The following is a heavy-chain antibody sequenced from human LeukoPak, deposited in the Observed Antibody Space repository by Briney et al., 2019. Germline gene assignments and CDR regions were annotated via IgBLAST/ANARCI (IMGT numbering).Heavy chain of an antibody. J-gene: IGHJ4*02. CDR1: GFTFSNYG. D-gene: IGHD3-10*02. V-gene: IGHV3-23*01. CDR2: ISASGGST. Sequence: GGSLRLSCAASGFTFSNYGMNWVRQAPGKGLEWVSGISASGGSTYYADSVKGRFTISSDISKYTLYLQMNSLRAEDKAVYYCAKDQGRGLFHFDHWGQGTLVIVSS. CDR3: AKDQGRGLFHFDH.